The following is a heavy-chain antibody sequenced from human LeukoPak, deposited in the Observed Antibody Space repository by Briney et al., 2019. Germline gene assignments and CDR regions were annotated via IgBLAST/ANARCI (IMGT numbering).Heavy chain of an antibody. Sequence: PSETLSLTCTVSGASISGYYWSWIRQPPGKGLEWIGYIYYSGSTNYNPSLKSRVTISVDTSKNQFSLKLSSVTAADTAVYYCARGSDTTVVNGDFDYWGQGTLVTVSS. V-gene: IGHV4-59*01. CDR1: GASISGYY. CDR3: ARGSDTTVVNGDFDY. D-gene: IGHD4-23*01. J-gene: IGHJ4*02. CDR2: IYYSGST.